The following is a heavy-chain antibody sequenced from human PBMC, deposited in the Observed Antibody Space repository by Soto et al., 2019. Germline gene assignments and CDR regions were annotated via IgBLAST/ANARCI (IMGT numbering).Heavy chain of an antibody. Sequence: GGSLRLSCAASGFTFSSYSMNWVRQAPGKGLEWVSSISSSSSYIYYADSVKGRFTISRDNFKNTLYLQMNSLRAEDTAVYYCAKAKLTAATSDLFDYWGQGTLVTVSS. CDR2: ISSSSSYI. J-gene: IGHJ4*02. CDR1: GFTFSSYS. V-gene: IGHV3-21*04. D-gene: IGHD3-3*01. CDR3: AKAKLTAATSDLFDY.